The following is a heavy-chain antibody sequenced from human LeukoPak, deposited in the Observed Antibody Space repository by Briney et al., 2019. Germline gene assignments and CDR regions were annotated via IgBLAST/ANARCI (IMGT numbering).Heavy chain of an antibody. Sequence: KSSETLSLTCVVSGGSVSGYYWGWIRQPPGRGPEWIGYVYYSGSTNYNPSFKSRITISVDTSRNQFSLQLSSVTAADTAVYYCARVLRAASWRSYDYWGQGSLVTVSS. CDR3: ARVLRAASWRSYDY. J-gene: IGHJ4*02. V-gene: IGHV4-59*02. CDR1: GGSVSGYY. CDR2: VYYSGST. D-gene: IGHD6-25*01.